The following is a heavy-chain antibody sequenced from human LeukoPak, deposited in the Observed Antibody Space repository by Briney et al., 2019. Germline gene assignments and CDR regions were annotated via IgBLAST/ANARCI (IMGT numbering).Heavy chain of an antibody. CDR3: ASGQYYYDSSGYYVDTGVSGNWFDP. V-gene: IGHV4-38-2*02. Sequence: PSETLSLTCTVSGYSISSGYYWGWIRQPPGKGLEWIGSIYHSGSTYYNPSLKSRVTISVDTSKNQFSLKLSSVTAADTAVYYCASGQYYYDSSGYYVDTGVSGNWFDPWGQGTLVTVSS. CDR2: IYHSGST. D-gene: IGHD3-22*01. J-gene: IGHJ5*02. CDR1: GYSISSGYY.